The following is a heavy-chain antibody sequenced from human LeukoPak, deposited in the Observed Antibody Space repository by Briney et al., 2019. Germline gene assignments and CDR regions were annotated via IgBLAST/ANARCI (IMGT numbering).Heavy chain of an antibody. Sequence: PGGSLRLSCAASGFTFSSYWMSWVRQAPGKGLEWVANIKQDGSEKYYVDSVKGRFTISRDNAKNSLYLQMNSLRAEDTAVYCCARHKAIYYDILTDYYYYYGMDVWGQGTTVTVSS. J-gene: IGHJ6*02. CDR1: GFTFSSYW. CDR2: IKQDGSEK. CDR3: ARHKAIYYDILTDYYYYYGMDV. V-gene: IGHV3-7*01. D-gene: IGHD3-9*01.